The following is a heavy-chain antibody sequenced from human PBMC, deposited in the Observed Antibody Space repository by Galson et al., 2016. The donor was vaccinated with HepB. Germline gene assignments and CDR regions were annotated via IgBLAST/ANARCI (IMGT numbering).Heavy chain of an antibody. D-gene: IGHD3-10*01. CDR2: ISYDGSYS. Sequence: SLRLSCAASGFSFSNYAMHWVRQAPGKGLEWVALISYDGSYSSYADSVKGRFTISRDNSKKTLYLQMNSLRAEDTAVYYCAKVPSMVRGFWGQGRMVTVSS. CDR1: GFSFSNYA. V-gene: IGHV3-30*18. CDR3: AKVPSMVRGF. J-gene: IGHJ3*01.